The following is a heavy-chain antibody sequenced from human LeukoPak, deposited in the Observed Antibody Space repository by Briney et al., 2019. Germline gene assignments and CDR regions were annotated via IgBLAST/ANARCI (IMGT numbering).Heavy chain of an antibody. Sequence: SESLSLTCIVSGGSITSYFWSWIRQPPGKAPEWIGYIYYNGDANYNPSLKSRVSMSVDTSRNQFSLPLTSVTSADTAVYYCASSGTHEDSTFDPWGQGTLVTVSS. CDR1: GGSITSYF. V-gene: IGHV4-59*01. CDR2: IYYNGDA. CDR3: ASSGTHEDSTFDP. D-gene: IGHD1-14*01. J-gene: IGHJ5*02.